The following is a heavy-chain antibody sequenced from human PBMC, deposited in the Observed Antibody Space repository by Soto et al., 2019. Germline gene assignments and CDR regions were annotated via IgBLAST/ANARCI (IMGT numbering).Heavy chain of an antibody. CDR1: GGSIRSGSYY. D-gene: IGHD3-3*01. V-gene: IGHV4-61*01. Sequence: PSETLSLTCAVSGGSIRSGSYYWSWIRQPPGKGLEWIGYIYYSGSTNYNPSLKSRVTISVDASKNQFSLKLSSVTAADTAVYYCASTIFGGNWFDPWGQGTLVTVSS. CDR3: ASTIFGGNWFDP. CDR2: IYYSGST. J-gene: IGHJ5*02.